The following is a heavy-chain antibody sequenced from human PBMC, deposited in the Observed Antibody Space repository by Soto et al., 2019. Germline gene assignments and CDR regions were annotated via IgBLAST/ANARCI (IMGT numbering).Heavy chain of an antibody. V-gene: IGHV1-69*06. CDR3: ASDASTVLRFLEWPPRGFDT. CDR2: IIPIFGTA. Sequence: SVKVSCKASGGTFSSYAISWVRQAPGQGLEWMGGIIPIFGTANYAQKFQGRVTITADKSTSTAYVEPSSLRSEDTAVYYCASDASTVLRFLEWPPRGFDTWGQGTLVTVSS. CDR1: GGTFSSYA. D-gene: IGHD3-3*01. J-gene: IGHJ5*02.